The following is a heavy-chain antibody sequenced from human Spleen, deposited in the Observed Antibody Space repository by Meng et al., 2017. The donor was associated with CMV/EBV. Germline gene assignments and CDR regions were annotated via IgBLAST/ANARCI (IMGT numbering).Heavy chain of an antibody. V-gene: IGHV4-61*08. J-gene: IGHJ4*02. D-gene: IGHD3-3*01. CDR3: ARADFWSGYYDY. Sequence: GSLRLSCTVSSGSVRTVGYYWTWLRQSQGKGLEWIGYISYSGSTNYNPSLKSRVTISVDTSKNQFSLKLSSVTVADTAVYYCARADFWSGYYDYWGQGTLVTVSS. CDR1: SGSVRTVGYY. CDR2: ISYSGST.